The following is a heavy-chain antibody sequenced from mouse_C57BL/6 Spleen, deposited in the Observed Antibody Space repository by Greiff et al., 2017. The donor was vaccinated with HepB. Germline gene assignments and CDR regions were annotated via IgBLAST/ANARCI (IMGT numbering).Heavy chain of an antibody. CDR3: ARGGTTVVDYWYFDV. CDR1: GFTFSDYG. J-gene: IGHJ1*03. V-gene: IGHV5-17*01. D-gene: IGHD1-1*01. Sequence: DVMLVESGGGLVKPGGSLKLSCAASGFTFSDYGMHWVRQAPEKGLEWVAYISSGSSTIYYADTVKGRFTISRDNAKNTLFLQMTSLRSEDTAMYYCARGGTTVVDYWYFDVWGTGTTVTVSS. CDR2: ISSGSSTI.